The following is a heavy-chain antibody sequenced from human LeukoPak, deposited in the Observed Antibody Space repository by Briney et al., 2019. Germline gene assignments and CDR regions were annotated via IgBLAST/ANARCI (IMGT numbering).Heavy chain of an antibody. CDR1: GFTFSSYS. V-gene: IGHV3-21*01. J-gene: IGHJ3*02. CDR3: ASLSSGSYWHDAFDI. CDR2: ISSSSSYI. Sequence: GGSLRLSCAASGFTFSSYSMNWVRQAPGKGLEWVSSISSSSSYIYYADSVKGRFTISRDNAKNSLYLQMNSLRAEDTAVYYCASLSSGSYWHDAFDIWGQGTMVTVSS. D-gene: IGHD1-26*01.